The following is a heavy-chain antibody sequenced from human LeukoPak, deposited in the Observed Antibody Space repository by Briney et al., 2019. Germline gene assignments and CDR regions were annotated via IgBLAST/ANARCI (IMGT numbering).Heavy chain of an antibody. D-gene: IGHD5-18*01. Sequence: SETLSLTCDVSGYSISSNYYWGWIRQPPGKGLEWIGSISHRGSTYYNPSLKSRVTISADTSKNQFSLKLSSVTAADTAMYYCARDLSVTAKFDYWGQGTLVTASS. CDR2: ISHRGST. CDR1: GYSISSNYY. J-gene: IGHJ4*02. CDR3: ARDLSVTAKFDY. V-gene: IGHV4-38-2*02.